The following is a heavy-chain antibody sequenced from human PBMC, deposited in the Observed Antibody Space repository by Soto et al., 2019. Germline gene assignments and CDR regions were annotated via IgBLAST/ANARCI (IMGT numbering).Heavy chain of an antibody. Sequence: GASVKVSCAASRFTFSTYAMSWVRQAPGKGLEWVSGISGGGGDTSYADSVRGRFTCSRDNSKNTLYLQMNSLRAEDTALYYCAKSLFGGPDIWGQGTMVTVSS. CDR3: AKSLFGGPDI. CDR1: RFTFSTYA. V-gene: IGHV3-23*01. J-gene: IGHJ3*02. D-gene: IGHD2-15*01. CDR2: ISGGGGDT.